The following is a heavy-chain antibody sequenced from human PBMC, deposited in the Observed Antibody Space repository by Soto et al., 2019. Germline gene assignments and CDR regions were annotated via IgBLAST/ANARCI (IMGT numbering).Heavy chain of an antibody. V-gene: IGHV3-30*18. CDR3: GKDLHHSSGYFFTVRLNAMDV. D-gene: IGHD3-22*01. J-gene: IGHJ6*01. CDR1: GFTFSIYA. CDR2: MSYDGTNE. Sequence: GGSLRLSCAASGFTFSIYAMHWVRHAPGKGLEWVALMSYDGTNEYYADSVKGRFTISRDNSKNTLFLQINSLRAEDTAVYYCGKDLHHSSGYFFTVRLNAMDVWGQGTTVTVSS.